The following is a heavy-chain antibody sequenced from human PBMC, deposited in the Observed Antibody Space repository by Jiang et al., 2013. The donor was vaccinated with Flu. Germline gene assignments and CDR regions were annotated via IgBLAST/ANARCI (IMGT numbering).Heavy chain of an antibody. CDR3: ARGGRLAATSLDS. V-gene: IGHV3-30*10. Sequence: YYTDSVEGRFTISRDNSNNTLYLQMNRLSTEDTGVYYCARGGRLAATSLDSWGQGTLVTISS. D-gene: IGHD6-13*01. J-gene: IGHJ4*02.